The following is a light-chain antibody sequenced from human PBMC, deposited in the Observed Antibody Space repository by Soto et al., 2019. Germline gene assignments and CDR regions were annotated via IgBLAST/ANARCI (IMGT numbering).Light chain of an antibody. CDR2: DVS. J-gene: IGLJ1*01. Sequence: QSLLTQPASVSGSPGQSITISCTGTSSDVGGYNYVSWYQQHPGKAPKLMIYDVSNRPSGVSNRFSGSKSGNTASLTISGLQAEDEADYYCSSYTSSSTLLNVFGTGTKVTVL. V-gene: IGLV2-14*01. CDR3: SSYTSSSTLLNV. CDR1: SSDVGGYNY.